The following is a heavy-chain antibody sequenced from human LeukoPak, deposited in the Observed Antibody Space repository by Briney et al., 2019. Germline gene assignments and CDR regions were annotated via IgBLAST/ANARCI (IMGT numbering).Heavy chain of an antibody. CDR2: IYPGDSDT. V-gene: IGHV5-51*01. Sequence: GESLKISCKGSGYSFTSYWIGWARQMPGKGLEWMGIIYPGDSDTRYSPSFQGQVTISADKSISTAYLQWSSLKASDTAMYYCARRLVVPAAITSNWFDPWGQGTLVTVSS. CDR1: GYSFTSYW. J-gene: IGHJ5*02. CDR3: ARRLVVPAAITSNWFDP. D-gene: IGHD2-2*01.